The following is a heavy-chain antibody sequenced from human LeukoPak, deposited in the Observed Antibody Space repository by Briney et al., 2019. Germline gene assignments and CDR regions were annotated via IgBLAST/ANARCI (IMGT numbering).Heavy chain of an antibody. CDR1: GGSISSYY. V-gene: IGHV4-59*01. CDR2: IYYSGRT. Sequence: PSETLSLTCTVAGGSISSYYWSWIRQPPGKGLEWIGYIYYSGRTNYNPSLKSRVTISIDTSKNQFSLKLSSVTAADTAVYYCATAVGEFDYWGQGTPVTVSS. D-gene: IGHD1-26*01. CDR3: ATAVGEFDY. J-gene: IGHJ4*02.